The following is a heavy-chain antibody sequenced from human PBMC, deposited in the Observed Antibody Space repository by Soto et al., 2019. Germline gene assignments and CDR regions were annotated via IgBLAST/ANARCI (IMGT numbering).Heavy chain of an antibody. Sequence: GASVKVSCKASGYTFTGYYMHWVRQAPGQGLEWMGWINPNSGGTNYAQKFQGRVTMTRDTSISTAYMELSRLRSDDTAVYYCARDEVVAATPPVSLYGMDVWGQGTTVTVSS. CDR2: INPNSGGT. J-gene: IGHJ6*02. CDR1: GYTFTGYY. CDR3: ARDEVVAATPPVSLYGMDV. V-gene: IGHV1-2*02. D-gene: IGHD2-15*01.